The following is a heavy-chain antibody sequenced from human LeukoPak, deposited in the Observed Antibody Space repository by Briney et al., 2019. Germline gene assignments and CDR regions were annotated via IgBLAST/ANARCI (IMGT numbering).Heavy chain of an antibody. CDR3: ASLGGAYSSGWHY. CDR2: IYNSGYT. D-gene: IGHD6-25*01. V-gene: IGHV4-59*08. CDR1: GGSISGYY. J-gene: IGHJ4*02. Sequence: PSETLSLTCTVSGGSISGYYWSWIRQPPGKGLEWIGYIYNSGYTNYNPSLKSRVTISVDTPKNQFFLMLNSVTAADTAVYYCASLGGAYSSGWHYWGQGTLVTVSS.